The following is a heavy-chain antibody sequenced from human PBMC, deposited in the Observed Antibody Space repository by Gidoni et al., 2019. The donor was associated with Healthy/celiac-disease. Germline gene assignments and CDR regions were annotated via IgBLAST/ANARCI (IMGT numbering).Heavy chain of an antibody. J-gene: IGHJ4*02. CDR1: GGSISSSSYY. CDR3: ARLGYDILTGSNSFDY. Sequence: QLQLQESGPGLVKPSETLSLTCTVSGGSISSSSYYWGWIRQPPGKGLEWIGSIYYSGSTYYNPSLKSRVTISVDTSKNQFSLKLSSVTAADTAVYYCARLGYDILTGSNSFDYWGQGTLVTVSS. CDR2: IYYSGST. V-gene: IGHV4-39*01. D-gene: IGHD3-9*01.